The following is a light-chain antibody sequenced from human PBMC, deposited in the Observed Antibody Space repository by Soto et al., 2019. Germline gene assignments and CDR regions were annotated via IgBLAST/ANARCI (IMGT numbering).Light chain of an antibody. J-gene: IGLJ2*01. CDR3: ISYTSRSTLVV. CDR2: EVS. V-gene: IGLV2-14*01. CDR1: SSDVGGYNY. Sequence: QSALTQPASVSGSPGQSITISCTGTSSDVGGYNYVSWYQQHPGKAPKLMIYEVSNRPSGVSNRFSDSKSGNTASLTISGLQAEDEADYYCISYTSRSTLVVFGGGTKLTVL.